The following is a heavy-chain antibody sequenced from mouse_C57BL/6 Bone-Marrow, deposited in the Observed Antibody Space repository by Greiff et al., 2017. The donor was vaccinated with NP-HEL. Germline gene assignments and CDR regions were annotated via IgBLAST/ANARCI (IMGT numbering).Heavy chain of an antibody. CDR3: ARDYGSSLWSFDV. V-gene: IGHV8-12*01. CDR2: IYWDDDK. CDR1: GFSLSTSGMG. Sequence: QVQLKESGPGILQSSQTLSLTCSFSGFSLSTSGMGVSWIRQPSGKGLEWLAHIYWDDDKRYNPSLKSRLTISKDTSRNQVFLKITSVDTADTATYYCARDYGSSLWSFDVWGTGTTVTVSS. D-gene: IGHD1-1*01. J-gene: IGHJ1*03.